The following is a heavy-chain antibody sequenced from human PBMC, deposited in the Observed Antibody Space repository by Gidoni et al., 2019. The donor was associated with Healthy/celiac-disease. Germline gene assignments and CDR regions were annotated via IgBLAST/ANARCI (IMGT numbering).Heavy chain of an antibody. CDR3: AKDRVQPIVVALRFDY. J-gene: IGHJ4*02. CDR2: ISGSGGST. V-gene: IGHV3-23*01. CDR1: GFTFSSYA. Sequence: EVQLLESGGGLVQPGGSLRLSCAASGFTFSSYAMSWVRQAPGKGLEWVSAISGSGGSTYYADSVKGRFTISRDNSKNTLYLQMNSLRAEDTAVYYWAKDRVQPIVVALRFDYWGQGTLGTVSS. D-gene: IGHD3-22*01.